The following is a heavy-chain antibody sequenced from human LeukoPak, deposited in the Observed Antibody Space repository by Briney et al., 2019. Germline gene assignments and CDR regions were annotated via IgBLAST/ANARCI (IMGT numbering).Heavy chain of an antibody. CDR2: MNPNSGNT. CDR1: GYTFTSYD. V-gene: IGHV1-8*01. CDR3: ARAHYDILTGYDDAFDI. Sequence: GASVKVSCKPSGYTFTSYDINGVRQATGQGLEWMGWMNPNSGNTGYAQKFQGRVTMTRNTSISTAYMELSSLRSEDTAVYYCARAHYDILTGYDDAFDIWGQGTMVTVSS. D-gene: IGHD3-9*01. J-gene: IGHJ3*02.